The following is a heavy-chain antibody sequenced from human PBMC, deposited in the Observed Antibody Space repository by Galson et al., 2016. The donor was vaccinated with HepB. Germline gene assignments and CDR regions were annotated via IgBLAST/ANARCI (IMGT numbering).Heavy chain of an antibody. V-gene: IGHV4-59*08. J-gene: IGHJ5*02. Sequence: SETLSLTCTVSGVSITSYYWSWIRQPPGKGLEWIGLMYYSGITNYNPSLKSRVTTSVDTSENQFSLKLSSVTAADTAIYYCARQQVGNNWFDPWGQGTLVTVSS. CDR2: MYYSGIT. CDR1: GVSITSYY. CDR3: ARQQVGNNWFDP.